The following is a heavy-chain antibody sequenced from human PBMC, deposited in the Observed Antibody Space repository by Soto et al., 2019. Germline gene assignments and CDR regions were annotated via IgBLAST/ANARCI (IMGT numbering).Heavy chain of an antibody. J-gene: IGHJ3*02. Sequence: GGSLRLSYVASGFSFSTHAMTWVRQAPGKGLEWVSVISAGSGNAYYAESVKGRFTVSRDNSKNTLWLQMDSLRVEDTALYVCARGMGSDAEEAGFRAFESWGPGKMVTF. CDR1: GFSFSTHA. CDR3: ARGMGSDAEEAGFRAFES. D-gene: IGHD6-13*01. V-gene: IGHV3-23*01. CDR2: ISAGSGNA.